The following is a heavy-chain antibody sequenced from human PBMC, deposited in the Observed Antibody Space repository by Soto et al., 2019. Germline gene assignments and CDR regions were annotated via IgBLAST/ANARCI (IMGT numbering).Heavy chain of an antibody. CDR1: GGSISSGGYS. CDR2: IYHSGST. J-gene: IGHJ5*02. V-gene: IGHV4-30-2*01. Sequence: QLQLQESGSGLVKPSQTLSLTCAVSGGSISSGGYSWSWIRQPPGKGLEWIGYIYHSGSTYYNPSLKSRVTISVDRSKNQFSLKLSSVTAADTAVYYCARGFSVYCSGGSCYSKPFDPWGQGTLVTVSS. D-gene: IGHD2-15*01. CDR3: ARGFSVYCSGGSCYSKPFDP.